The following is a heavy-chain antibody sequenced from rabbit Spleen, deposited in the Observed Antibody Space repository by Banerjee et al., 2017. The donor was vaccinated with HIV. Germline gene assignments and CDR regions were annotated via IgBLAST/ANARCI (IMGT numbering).Heavy chain of an antibody. V-gene: IGHV1S40*01. D-gene: IGHD8-1*01. CDR3: ARDSGSSFSSYGMDL. CDR1: GFDLSWHYY. Sequence: QSLEESGGDLVKPGASLTLTCTASGFDLSWHYYMCWVRQAPGKGLEWIACIYTGNGKNYYASWAKGRFTISKTSSTTVTLQMTSLTAADTATYFCARDSGSSFSSYGMDLWGPGTLVTVS. J-gene: IGHJ6*01. CDR2: IYTGNGKN.